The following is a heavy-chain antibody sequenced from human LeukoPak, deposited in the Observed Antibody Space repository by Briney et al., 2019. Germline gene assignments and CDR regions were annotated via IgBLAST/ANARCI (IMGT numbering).Heavy chain of an antibody. V-gene: IGHV4-4*07. D-gene: IGHD3-9*01. CDR1: GGSINSYY. CDR2: IYSSGST. Sequence: PSETLSLTCTVSGGSINSYYWSWIRQPAGKGLEWIGRIYSSGSTNYNPFLKSRVSMSVGTSKNQFSLKLSSVTAADTAVYYCARHWKLRGILTGPKLNWFDPWGQGTLVTVSS. J-gene: IGHJ5*02. CDR3: ARHWKLRGILTGPKLNWFDP.